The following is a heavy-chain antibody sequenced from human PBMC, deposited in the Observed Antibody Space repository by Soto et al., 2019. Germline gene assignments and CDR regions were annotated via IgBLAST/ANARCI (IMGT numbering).Heavy chain of an antibody. CDR1: GFTFSSYG. Sequence: RLXXXASGFTFSSYGMHWVRQAPXXGLERGAVISGGSYNIHYADSVKGRFTVSRDNAKNTLYLEMNSLTAEDTAVFYCAKTGYCSSVSCPTFDYWGQGTQVTVSS. CDR2: ISGGSYNI. CDR3: AKTGYCSSVSCPTFDY. J-gene: IGHJ4*02. D-gene: IGHD2-2*01. V-gene: IGHV3-23*01.